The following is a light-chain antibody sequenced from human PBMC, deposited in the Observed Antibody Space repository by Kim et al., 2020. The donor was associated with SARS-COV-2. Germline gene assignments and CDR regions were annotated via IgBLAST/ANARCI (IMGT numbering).Light chain of an antibody. CDR3: QQDNNWTPDT. V-gene: IGKV3-15*01. CDR1: QSVSSN. Sequence: EMVMTQSPATLSLSPGERATLSCRASQSVSSNFVWYQQKPGQAPRLLIYGGSTRATCIPARVRGSGSGTEFTLINNSLQAEDCAVYYWQQDNNWTPDTLGREPEREI. CDR2: GGS. J-gene: IGKJ2*01.